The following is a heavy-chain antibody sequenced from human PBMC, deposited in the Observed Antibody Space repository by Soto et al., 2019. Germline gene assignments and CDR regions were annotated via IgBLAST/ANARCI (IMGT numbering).Heavy chain of an antibody. J-gene: IGHJ3*02. D-gene: IGHD6-13*01. V-gene: IGHV4-59*08. CDR1: VGSISSYY. Sequence: SETLSLTCTVSVGSISSYYWSWIRQPPGEGLEWIGYIYYSGSTNYNPSLKSRVTISVDTSKNQFSLKLSSVTAADTAVYYCARPAAGTTYAFDIWGQGTMVTVSS. CDR2: IYYSGST. CDR3: ARPAAGTTYAFDI.